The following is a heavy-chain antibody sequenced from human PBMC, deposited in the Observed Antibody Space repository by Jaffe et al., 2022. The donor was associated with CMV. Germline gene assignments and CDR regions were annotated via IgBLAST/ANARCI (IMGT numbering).Heavy chain of an antibody. CDR3: HDGGDFWSGDTDMDV. J-gene: IGHJ6*02. CDR1: GFTFSSYS. Sequence: EVQLVESGGGLVKPGGSLRLSCAASGFTFSSYSMNWVRQAPGKGLEWVSSISSSSSYIYYADSVKGRFTISRDNAKNSLYLQMNSLRAEDTAVYYCHDGGDFWSGDTDMDVWGQGTTVTVSS. V-gene: IGHV3-21*01. CDR2: ISSSSSYI. D-gene: IGHD3-3*01.